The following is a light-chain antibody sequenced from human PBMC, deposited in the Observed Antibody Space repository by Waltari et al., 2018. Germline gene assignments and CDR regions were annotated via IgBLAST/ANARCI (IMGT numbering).Light chain of an antibody. CDR3: AAWDDSLNGWV. CDR1: SSNFVGYT. CDR2: DSS. V-gene: IGLV1-44*01. J-gene: IGLJ3*02. Sequence: QSLLTQPPSASGTPGLGFTTSFSGSSSNFVGYTINWYQQLPGTAPKRVTYDSSRRPPGVPDRFSGSKSGTSASLAISGRQTEDEADYYCAAWDDSLNGWVFGGGSKLTVL.